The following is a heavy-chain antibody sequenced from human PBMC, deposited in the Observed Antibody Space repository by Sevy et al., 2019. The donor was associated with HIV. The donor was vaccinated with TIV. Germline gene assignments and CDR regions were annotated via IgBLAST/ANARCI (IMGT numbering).Heavy chain of an antibody. Sequence: SETLSLTCIVSGDSINSYSWNWVRQSPGKGLEWIGFIYYSGRTNYNPSLKSRVTISVDTSNNQFSLKLSSVTVAATAVYFCAGESGSLTTLPAFDIWGQGTLVTVSS. CDR1: GDSINSYS. D-gene: IGHD4-17*01. V-gene: IGHV4-59*01. J-gene: IGHJ3*02. CDR3: AGESGSLTTLPAFDI. CDR2: IYYSGRT.